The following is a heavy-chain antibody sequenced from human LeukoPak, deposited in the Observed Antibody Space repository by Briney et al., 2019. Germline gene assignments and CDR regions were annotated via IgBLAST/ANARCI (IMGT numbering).Heavy chain of an antibody. J-gene: IGHJ4*02. D-gene: IGHD5-18*01. CDR2: IYYSGDT. CDR1: GXSISSYY. Sequence: SETLSLTCTVSGXSISSYYWSWIRQPPGKGLEWIAYIYYSGDTKYNPSLKSRVTISGDTSKNQFSLKLKSVTAADTAVYYCARLDPAMLFFDYWGQGTLVTVSS. CDR3: ARLDPAMLFFDY. V-gene: IGHV4-59*12.